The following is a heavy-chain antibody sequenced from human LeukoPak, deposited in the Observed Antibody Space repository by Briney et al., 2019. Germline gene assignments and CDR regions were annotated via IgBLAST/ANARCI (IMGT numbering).Heavy chain of an antibody. Sequence: GGSLRRSCAASGSTVSSNYMSWVRQAPGKGLEWVSVIYSGGSTYYADSVKGRFTISRDNSKNTLHLQMDSLRAEDTAVYYCAKVRWDNSGWYYLDSWGQGTLVTVSS. D-gene: IGHD6-19*01. J-gene: IGHJ4*02. CDR1: GSTVSSNY. CDR2: IYSGGST. V-gene: IGHV3-66*02. CDR3: AKVRWDNSGWYYLDS.